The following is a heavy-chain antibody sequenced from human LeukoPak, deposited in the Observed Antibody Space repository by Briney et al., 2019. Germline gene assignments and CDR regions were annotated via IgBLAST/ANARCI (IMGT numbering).Heavy chain of an antibody. J-gene: IGHJ4*02. CDR3: AKDVYDSSGYYYDKYYFDY. CDR2: ISYDGSNK. D-gene: IGHD3-22*01. V-gene: IGHV3-30*18. Sequence: PGGSLRLSCAASGFTFSSYGVHWVRQAPGKGLEWVAVISYDGSNKYYADSVKGRFTISRDNSKNTLYLQMNSLRAEDTAVYYCAKDVYDSSGYYYDKYYFDYWGQGTLVTVSS. CDR1: GFTFSSYG.